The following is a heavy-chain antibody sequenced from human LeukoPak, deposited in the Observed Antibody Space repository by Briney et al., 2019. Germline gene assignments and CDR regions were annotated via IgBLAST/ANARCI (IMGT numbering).Heavy chain of an antibody. V-gene: IGHV4-39*01. CDR2: IYSSGST. CDR3: ARALGYCSGGSCTRGYNWFDP. CDR1: GGSISSSYYY. D-gene: IGHD2-15*01. J-gene: IGHJ5*02. Sequence: SETLSLTCTVSGGSISSSYYYWGWIRQPPGKGLEWIGSIYSSGSTYYNPSLKSRVTISVDTSMNQFSLKLSFVTTADTAVYYCARALGYCSGGSCTRGYNWFDPWGQGTLVTVPS.